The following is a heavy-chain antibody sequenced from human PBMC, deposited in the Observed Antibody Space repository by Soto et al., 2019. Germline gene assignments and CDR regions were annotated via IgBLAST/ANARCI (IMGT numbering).Heavy chain of an antibody. J-gene: IGHJ6*02. CDR3: ARDIWVSGWYTLDHYYYGMDV. V-gene: IGHV3-30-3*01. CDR2: ISYDGSNK. CDR1: GFTFSSYA. D-gene: IGHD6-19*01. Sequence: QVQLVESGGGVVQPGRSLRLSCAASGFTFSSYAMHWVRQAPGKGLEWVAVISYDGSNKYYADSVKGRFTISRDNSKNTLYLQMNSLRAEDTAVYYCARDIWVSGWYTLDHYYYGMDVWGQGTTVTVSS.